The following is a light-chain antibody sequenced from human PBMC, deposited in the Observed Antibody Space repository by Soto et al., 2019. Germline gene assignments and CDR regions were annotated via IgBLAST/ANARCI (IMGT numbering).Light chain of an antibody. Sequence: VLTQSTVTLSLSPGERATLSCRASQSFRGLLAWYQQKPGQAPRLLIYDTSIRASGIPARFSGSGSGTDFTLTISSLDPEDFAVYYCQQRSNRPLTFGQGTRLEIK. CDR2: DTS. V-gene: IGKV3-11*01. CDR1: QSFRGL. CDR3: QQRSNRPLT. J-gene: IGKJ5*01.